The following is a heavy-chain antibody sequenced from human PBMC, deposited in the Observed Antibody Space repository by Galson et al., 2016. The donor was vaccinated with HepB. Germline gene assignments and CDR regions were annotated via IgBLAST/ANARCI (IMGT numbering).Heavy chain of an antibody. CDR2: IYPGDSDT. Sequence: QSGAEVKKSGESLKISCKASGYDFSGYWINWVRQTPGKGLEWMGIIYPGDSDTRSSPSFQGQVTIPADKSISTAYLQWSFLKASDTAIYYCARLGLSMNYYAAAPDIWGQGTMVTVSS. V-gene: IGHV5-51*03. J-gene: IGHJ3*02. CDR1: GYDFSGYW. CDR3: ARLGLSMNYYAAAPDI. D-gene: IGHD1-26*01.